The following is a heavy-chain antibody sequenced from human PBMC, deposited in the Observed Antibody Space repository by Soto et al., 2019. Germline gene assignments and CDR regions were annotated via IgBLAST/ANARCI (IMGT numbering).Heavy chain of an antibody. Sequence: ASVKVSCKASGYTFTSYAMHWVRQAPGQRLEWMGWINAGNGNTKYSQKFQGRVTITRDTSASTAYMELTSLRVEDTATYFCAKDLRPDGRYDLDYWGQGTLVTVSS. J-gene: IGHJ4*02. CDR2: INAGNGNT. CDR3: AKDLRPDGRYDLDY. D-gene: IGHD3-3*01. CDR1: GYTFTSYA. V-gene: IGHV1-3*01.